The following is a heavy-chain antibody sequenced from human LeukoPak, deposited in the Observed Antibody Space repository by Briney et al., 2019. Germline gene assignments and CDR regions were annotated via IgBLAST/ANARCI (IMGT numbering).Heavy chain of an antibody. CDR1: GFTFTTYS. CDR3: AAGGDYYYHMDV. CDR2: ISSGSSAI. Sequence: GGSLRLSCEASGFTFTTYSMTWVRQAPGKGLEWVSIISSGSSAIFSADALKGRFTISRDNAKNSVYLQMNSLRAEDTAVYHCAAGGDYYYHMDVWGKGTTVTVSS. D-gene: IGHD3-10*01. J-gene: IGHJ6*03. V-gene: IGHV3-21*01.